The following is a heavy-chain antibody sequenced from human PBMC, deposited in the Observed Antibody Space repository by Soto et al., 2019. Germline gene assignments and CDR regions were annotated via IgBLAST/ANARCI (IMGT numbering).Heavy chain of an antibody. CDR3: ARVIAARPDYGMDV. J-gene: IGHJ6*02. D-gene: IGHD6-6*01. CDR2: VSPYNGNT. CDR1: GYTFTDHG. V-gene: IGHV1-18*01. Sequence: GASVKVSCKTSGYTFTDHGLSWVRQAPGQGLEWLGWVSPYNGNTKYAQKLQGRVTMTTDTSTRTPYMELRSLRPDDTAVYYCARVIAARPDYGMDVWGQGTTVTVSS.